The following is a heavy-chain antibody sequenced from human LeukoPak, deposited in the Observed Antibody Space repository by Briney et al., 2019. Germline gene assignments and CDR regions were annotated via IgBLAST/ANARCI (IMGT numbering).Heavy chain of an antibody. V-gene: IGHV3-21*01. CDR3: ARYSNYDYYYYYMDV. D-gene: IGHD4-11*01. CDR2: ISSSSSYI. CDR1: GFTFSSYS. J-gene: IGHJ6*03. Sequence: PGGSLRLSCAASGFTFSSYSMNWVRQAPGKGLEWVSSISSSSSYIYYADSVKGRFTISRDNAKNSLYLQMNSLRAEDTAVYYCARYSNYDYYYYYMDVWGKGTTVTVSS.